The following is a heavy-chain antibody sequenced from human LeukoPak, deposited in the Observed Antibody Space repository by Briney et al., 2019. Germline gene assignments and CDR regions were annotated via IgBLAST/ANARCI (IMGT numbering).Heavy chain of an antibody. CDR1: GFSLSTSGVG. D-gene: IGHD3-3*01. CDR3: ARIEYYDFWSGHYRHGAFDI. V-gene: IGHV4-61*08. Sequence: SGPTLVNPTQTLTLTCTFSGFSLSTSGVGVGWIRQPPGKGLEWIGYIYYSGSTNYNPSLKSRVTISVDTSKNQFSLKLSSVTAADTAVYYCARIEYYDFWSGHYRHGAFDIWGQGTMVTVSS. CDR2: IYYSGST. J-gene: IGHJ3*02.